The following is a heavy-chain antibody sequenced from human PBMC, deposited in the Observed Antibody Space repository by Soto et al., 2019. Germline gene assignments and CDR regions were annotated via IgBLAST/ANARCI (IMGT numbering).Heavy chain of an antibody. Sequence: ASVKVFCKASGYTFTGYYMHWVRQAPGQGLEWMGWINPNSGGTNYAQKFQGWVTMTRDTSISTAYMELSRLRSDDTAVYYCARDMGPTVTLYYDYWGQGTLVTVSS. V-gene: IGHV1-2*04. J-gene: IGHJ4*02. CDR3: ARDMGPTVTLYYDY. CDR2: INPNSGGT. D-gene: IGHD4-17*01. CDR1: GYTFTGYY.